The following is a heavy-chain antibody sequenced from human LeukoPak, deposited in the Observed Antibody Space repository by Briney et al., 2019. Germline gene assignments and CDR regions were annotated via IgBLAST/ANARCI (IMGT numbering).Heavy chain of an antibody. V-gene: IGHV4-34*01. Sequence: SETLSLTCAVYGGSFSGYYWSWIRQPPGKGLEWIGEINHSGSTNYNPSLKSRVAISVDTSKNQFSLKLSSVTAADTAVYYCAAMYYDFWSGYSFLDYWGQGTLVTVSS. D-gene: IGHD3-3*01. CDR2: INHSGST. J-gene: IGHJ4*02. CDR1: GGSFSGYY. CDR3: AAMYYDFWSGYSFLDY.